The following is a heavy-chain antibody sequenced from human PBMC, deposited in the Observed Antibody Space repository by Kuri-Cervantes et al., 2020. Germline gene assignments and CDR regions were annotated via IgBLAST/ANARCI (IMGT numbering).Heavy chain of an antibody. V-gene: IGHV3-30-3*01. J-gene: IGHJ4*02. CDR2: ISYDGSNK. D-gene: IGHD5/OR15-5a*01. CDR3: ARGVYSVPDY. Sequence: GGSLRLSCAASGFTFSGSAMHWVRQASGKGLEWVAVISYDGSNKYYADSGKGRFTISRDNSKNTLYLQMNGLRPEDTAVYYCARGVYSVPDYWGQGTLVTVSS. CDR1: GFTFSGSA.